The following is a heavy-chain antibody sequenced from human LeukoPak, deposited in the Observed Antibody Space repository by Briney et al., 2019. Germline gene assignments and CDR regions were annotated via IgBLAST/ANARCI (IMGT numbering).Heavy chain of an antibody. V-gene: IGHV3-21*01. Sequence: GGSLRLSCTASGFTFSSYSMNWVRQAPGKGLEWVSSISSSSSYIYYADSVKGRFTISRDNAKNSLYLQMNSLRAEDTAVYYCARDRLGEFDYWGQGTLVTVSS. CDR3: ARDRLGEFDY. D-gene: IGHD3-16*01. CDR2: ISSSSSYI. J-gene: IGHJ4*02. CDR1: GFTFSSYS.